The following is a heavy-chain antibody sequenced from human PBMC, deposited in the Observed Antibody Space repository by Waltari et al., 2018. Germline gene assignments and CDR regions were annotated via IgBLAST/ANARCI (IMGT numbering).Heavy chain of an antibody. CDR3: ARDSLLYSSGWYGPSYYYYYMDV. D-gene: IGHD6-19*01. V-gene: IGHV1-3*03. CDR1: GYTFTSYA. Sequence: QVQLVQSGAEVKKPGASVKVSCKASGYTFTSYAMHWVRQAPGQRTAGLGWINAGNGNTKYSQEFQGRVTITRDTSASTAYMELSSLRSEDMAVYYCARDSLLYSSGWYGPSYYYYYMDVWGKGTTVTVSS. J-gene: IGHJ6*03. CDR2: INAGNGNT.